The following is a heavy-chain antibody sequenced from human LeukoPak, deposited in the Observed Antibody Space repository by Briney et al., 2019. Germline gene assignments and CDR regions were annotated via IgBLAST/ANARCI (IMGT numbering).Heavy chain of an antibody. Sequence: PSETLSLTCTVSGGSITSSSYYWGWIRQPPGKGLEWIGSMYYSGRTYYNPPLKSRVTISVDTSKNQFSLKLSSVTAADTAVYYCARGSYGYPFDYWGQGTLVTVSS. J-gene: IGHJ4*02. CDR2: MYYSGRT. CDR3: ARGSYGYPFDY. V-gene: IGHV4-39*07. CDR1: GGSITSSSYY. D-gene: IGHD5-18*01.